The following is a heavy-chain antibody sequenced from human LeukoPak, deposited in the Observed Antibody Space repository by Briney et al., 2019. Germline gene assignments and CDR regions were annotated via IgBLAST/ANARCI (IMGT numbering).Heavy chain of an antibody. CDR2: ISYDEKHK. CDR3: AKDFVATLDY. Sequence: GSLRLSCVASGFSFSDHYMEWVRQAPGKGLEWVALISYDEKHKYYADSVKGRFTIARDNSKNTLYLQMNNLRADDMAVYYCAKDFVATLDYWGQGILVTVSS. CDR1: GFSFSDHY. D-gene: IGHD3-16*02. J-gene: IGHJ4*02. V-gene: IGHV3-30*18.